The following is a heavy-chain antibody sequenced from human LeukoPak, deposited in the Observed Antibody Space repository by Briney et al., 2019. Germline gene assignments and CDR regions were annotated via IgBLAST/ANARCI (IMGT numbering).Heavy chain of an antibody. CDR1: GFTFSSFN. CDR2: LKSDGSTA. D-gene: IGHD4-17*01. Sequence: GGSLRLPCAASGFTFSSFNMHWVRQAPGKGLVWVSRLKSDGSTAMYADSVQGRFTISRDNARNTVHLLMRSLTVEDTGVYYCARGIFGDPVAFDSWGQGALVTVSS. J-gene: IGHJ4*02. CDR3: ARGIFGDPVAFDS. V-gene: IGHV3-74*03.